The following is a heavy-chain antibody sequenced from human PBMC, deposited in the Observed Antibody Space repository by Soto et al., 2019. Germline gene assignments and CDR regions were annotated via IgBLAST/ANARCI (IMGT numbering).Heavy chain of an antibody. D-gene: IGHD3-3*01. Sequence: EPLSLTCTVSGGSVISSDYYWTWIRQPPGKGLEWIGYIYYSGSTKYNPSLQSRVTISVDTSKYQFSLKLSSVTAADTAVYYCARLGTNTIFRLVPPGVVVWGQGTTVS. J-gene: IGHJ6*02. V-gene: IGHV4-61*08. CDR2: IYYSGST. CDR1: GGSVISSDYY. CDR3: ARLGTNTIFRLVPPGVVV.